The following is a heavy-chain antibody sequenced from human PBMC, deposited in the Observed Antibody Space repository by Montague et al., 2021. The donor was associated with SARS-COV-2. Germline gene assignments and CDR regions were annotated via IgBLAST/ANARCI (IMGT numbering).Heavy chain of an antibody. D-gene: IGHD3-10*01. CDR1: GVSISSSSYY. J-gene: IGHJ4*02. V-gene: IGHV4-39*01. CDR2: IYYSGST. Sequence: SETLSLTCTVSGVSISSSSYYWGWIRQPPGKGLEWIGSIYYSGSTYYNPSLKSRVTISVGTFKNQLSLKLSSVTAADTAVYYCARHYYGSGSYYLGEFDYWGQGTLVTVSS. CDR3: ARHYYGSGSYYLGEFDY.